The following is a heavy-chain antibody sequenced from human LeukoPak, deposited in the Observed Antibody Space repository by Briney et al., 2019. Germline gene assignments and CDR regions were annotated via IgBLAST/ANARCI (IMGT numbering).Heavy chain of an antibody. J-gene: IGHJ6*03. V-gene: IGHV4-59*01. CDR3: ARGPLAVAGTGYYYYYMDV. CDR1: GVSMNNYY. Sequence: PSETLSLTCSVSGVSMNNYYWSWLRQPPGKGLEWIGYVYYSGSSNYNPSLKRRVTMSVDTSKNQVSLKLSSVTAADTAVFYCARGPLAVAGTGYYYYYMDVWGKGTTVTVSS. D-gene: IGHD6-19*01. CDR2: VYYSGSS.